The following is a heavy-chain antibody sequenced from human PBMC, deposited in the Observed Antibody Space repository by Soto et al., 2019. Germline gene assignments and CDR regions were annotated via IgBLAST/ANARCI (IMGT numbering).Heavy chain of an antibody. CDR2: IYYSGST. D-gene: IGHD3-3*01. CDR3: ARLCPLEWLFEWSYNWFDP. V-gene: IGHV4-39*01. CDR1: GGAISSSSYY. J-gene: IGHJ5*02. Sequence: SETLSLTCTVSGGAISSSSYYWGWIRQPPGKGLEWIGSIYYSGSTYYNPPLKSRVTISVDTSKNQFSLKLGSVTAADTAVYYCARLCPLEWLFEWSYNWFDPWGQGTLVTVSS.